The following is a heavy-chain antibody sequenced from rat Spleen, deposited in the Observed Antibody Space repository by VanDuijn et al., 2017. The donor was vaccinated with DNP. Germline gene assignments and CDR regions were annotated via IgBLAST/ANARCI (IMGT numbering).Heavy chain of an antibody. Sequence: QVQLQQSGAELAKPGSSVKISCKASDYTFTSYYIGWIKQTTGQGREYLGYINTGSGATNYNEKFKGKATLTADKSSSTAFMHLSSLTPDDSAVYYCARRRLPYWYFDFWGPGTMVTVSS. CDR1: DYTFTSYY. J-gene: IGHJ1*01. CDR2: INTGSGAT. V-gene: IGHV1-43*01. CDR3: ARRRLPYWYFDF. D-gene: IGHD1-4*01.